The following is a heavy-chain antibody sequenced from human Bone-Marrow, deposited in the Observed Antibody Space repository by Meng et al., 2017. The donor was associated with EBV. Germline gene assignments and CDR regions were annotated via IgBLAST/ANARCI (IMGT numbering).Heavy chain of an antibody. CDR3: ATESTTFEY. CDR1: GFTFRKAW. J-gene: IGHJ4*02. CDR2: VKSQADGGTT. D-gene: IGHD1-1*01. Sequence: EGGLGGWGGGLVKPGGSLRLSCAASGFTFRKAWMSWVRQAPGKGLEWVGRVKSQADGGTTDYTAAVRGRFTISRDDSRNMLYLQINSLQIEDSALYYCATESTTFEYWGLGTLVTVSS. V-gene: IGHV3-15*01.